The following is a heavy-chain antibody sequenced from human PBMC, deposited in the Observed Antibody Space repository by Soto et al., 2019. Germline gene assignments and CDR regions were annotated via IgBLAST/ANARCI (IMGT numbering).Heavy chain of an antibody. Sequence: QVQLVQSGAEVKKPGASVKLSCRTSGYTFTHYYIHWVRQAPGQGLEWLAIINPASGSTNYAQDFQGRVTLTMDTSTTPVYMELRGLRAEDTAIFYCARDLAAGDHWGQGTLVTVSS. D-gene: IGHD6-13*01. CDR2: INPASGST. V-gene: IGHV1-46*01. CDR3: ARDLAAGDH. J-gene: IGHJ4*02. CDR1: GYTFTHYY.